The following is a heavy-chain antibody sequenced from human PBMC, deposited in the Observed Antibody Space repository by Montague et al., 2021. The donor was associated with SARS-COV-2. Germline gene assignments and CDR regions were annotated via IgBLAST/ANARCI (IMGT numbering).Heavy chain of an antibody. CDR1: DVSLSTSTW. Sequence: SETLSLTCVVSDVSLSTSTWWSWVRQSPGKGLEWVGEIYLSGFTXYNRSVKSRVSISLDDSRSQFSLRLTSVTAADTAVYFCARGGLGNRGFDYWGQGTLVTVSS. J-gene: IGHJ4*02. CDR3: ARGGLGNRGFDY. V-gene: IGHV4-4*02. D-gene: IGHD3/OR15-3a*01. CDR2: IYLSGFT.